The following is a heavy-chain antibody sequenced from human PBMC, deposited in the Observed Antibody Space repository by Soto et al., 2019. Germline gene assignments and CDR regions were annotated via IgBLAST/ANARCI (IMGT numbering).Heavy chain of an antibody. CDR3: ARDLDIAAAGSNWFDP. CDR1: GFTFSSYS. J-gene: IGHJ5*02. V-gene: IGHV3-21*01. D-gene: IGHD6-13*01. CDR2: ISSSSSYI. Sequence: GGSLRLSCAASGFTFSSYSMNWVRQAPGKGLEWVSSISSSSSYIYYADSVKGRFTISRDNAKNSLYLQMNSLRAEDTAVYYCARDLDIAAAGSNWFDPWGQGTLVPVSS.